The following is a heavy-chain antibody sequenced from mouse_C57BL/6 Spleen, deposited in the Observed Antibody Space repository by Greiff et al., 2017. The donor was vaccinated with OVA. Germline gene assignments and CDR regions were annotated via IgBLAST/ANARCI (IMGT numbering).Heavy chain of an antibody. D-gene: IGHD2-1*01. Sequence: QVQLQQPGAELVRPGSSVKLSCKASGYTFTSYWMHWVKQRPIQGLEWIGNIDPSDSETHYHQTFKDKAKLTVDKSSSTAYMQRSSLTSEDSADYYCARRAGNVEAMDDWGQGPSVTVST. J-gene: IGHJ4*01. CDR3: ARRAGNVEAMDD. V-gene: IGHV1-52*01. CDR2: IDPSDSET. CDR1: GYTFTSYW.